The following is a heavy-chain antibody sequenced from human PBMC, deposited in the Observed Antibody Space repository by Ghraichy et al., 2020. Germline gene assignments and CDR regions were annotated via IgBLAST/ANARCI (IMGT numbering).Heavy chain of an antibody. CDR2: TYYRSKWYN. CDR3: ARVLHYYDILTGSPSIGMGWFDP. CDR1: GDSVSSNSAA. Sequence: QTLSLTCAISGDSVSSNSAAWNWIRQSPSRGLEWLGRTYYRSKWYNDYAVSVKSRITINPDTSKNQFSLQLNSVTPEDTAVYYCARVLHYYDILTGSPSIGMGWFDPWGQGTLVTVSS. D-gene: IGHD3-9*01. V-gene: IGHV6-1*01. J-gene: IGHJ5*02.